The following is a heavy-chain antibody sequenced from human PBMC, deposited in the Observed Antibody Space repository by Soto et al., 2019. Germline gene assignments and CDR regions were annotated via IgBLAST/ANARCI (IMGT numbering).Heavy chain of an antibody. CDR2: VDLSGTT. CDR1: GGPLSGYY. D-gene: IGHD6-6*01. CDR3: ARGSIAARLAN. J-gene: IGHJ4*02. Sequence: QVQLQQWGAGLLKPSETLSLTCAVYGGPLSGYYWTWIRQSPEKGLEWIGEVDLSGTTTYDPSPMIRVTISLETSKSHLSLRLTSVTAADTAVYYCARGSIAARLANWGQGTLVTVSS. V-gene: IGHV4-34*02.